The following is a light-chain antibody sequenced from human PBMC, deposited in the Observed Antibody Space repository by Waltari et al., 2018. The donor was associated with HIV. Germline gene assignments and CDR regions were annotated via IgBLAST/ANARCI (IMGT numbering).Light chain of an antibody. CDR3: ASYTVSNTYV. CDR2: EVS. CDR1: RFDVGAYDY. Sequence: PGQSITISCAGTRFDVGAYDYVSWYQKNPGKAPKLMISEVSARPSGVSIRFSGSKSGNTASLTISGLQAEDEADYYCASYTVSNTYVFGTGTKVTVL. V-gene: IGLV2-14*01. J-gene: IGLJ1*01.